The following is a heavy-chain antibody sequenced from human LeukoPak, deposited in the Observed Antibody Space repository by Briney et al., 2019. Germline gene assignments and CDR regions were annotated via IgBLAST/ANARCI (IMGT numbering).Heavy chain of an antibody. J-gene: IGHJ6*03. Sequence: ASVKVSCKASGYTFTSYDINWVRQAPGQGLEWMGGIIPIFGTANYAQKFQGRVTITTDESTSTAYMELSSLRSEDTAVYYCASSSEYYDFWSGYYGEGYYYYYMDVWGKGTTVTVSS. CDR3: ASSSEYYDFWSGYYGEGYYYYYMDV. D-gene: IGHD3-3*01. V-gene: IGHV1-69*05. CDR1: GYTFTSYD. CDR2: IIPIFGTA.